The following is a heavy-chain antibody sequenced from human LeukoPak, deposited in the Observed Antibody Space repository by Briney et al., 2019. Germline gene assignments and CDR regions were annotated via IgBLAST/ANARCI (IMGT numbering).Heavy chain of an antibody. Sequence: PSETLSLTCTVSGGSISSSSYYWGWIRQPPGKGLEWIGSIYYSGSTYYNPSLKSRVTISVDTSKNQFSLKLSSVTAADTAVYYCASPYCSSTSCYPYYYMDVWGKGTTVTVSS. CDR3: ASPYCSSTSCYPYYYMDV. CDR2: IYYSGST. CDR1: GGSISSSSYY. J-gene: IGHJ6*03. V-gene: IGHV4-39*01. D-gene: IGHD2-2*01.